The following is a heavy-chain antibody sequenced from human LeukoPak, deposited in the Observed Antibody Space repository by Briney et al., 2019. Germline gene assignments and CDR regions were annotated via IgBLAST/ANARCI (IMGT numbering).Heavy chain of an antibody. J-gene: IGHJ4*02. CDR2: INTDGSDT. D-gene: IGHD6-19*01. V-gene: IGHV3-74*03. Sequence: GGSLRLSCAASGFTFSRSWMQWVRHAPGKGVVWVSRINTDGSDTMYADSVKGRFTISRDNAKNTLYLQMNSLKAEDTAVYYCARDQGGSGPTTYVYWGQGNLVTVSS. CDR3: ARDQGGSGPTTYVY. CDR1: GFTFSRSW.